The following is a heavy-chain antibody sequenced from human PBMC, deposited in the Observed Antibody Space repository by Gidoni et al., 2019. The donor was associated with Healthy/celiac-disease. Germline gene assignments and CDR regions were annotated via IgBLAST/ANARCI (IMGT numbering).Heavy chain of an antibody. J-gene: IGHJ4*02. CDR2: FNPNSSGT. CDR3: ARSNMVRGVNADY. Sequence: QVQLVQSGAEVTKTGASVQVSCMAHGYTFTGYYMHWVRQTPGQGLEWMGWFNPNSSGTSYAQKFQGRVTMTRDTSISTDYMELSRLRSDDTAVYYCARSNMVRGVNADYWGQGTLVTVSS. CDR1: GYTFTGYY. D-gene: IGHD3-10*01. V-gene: IGHV1-2*02.